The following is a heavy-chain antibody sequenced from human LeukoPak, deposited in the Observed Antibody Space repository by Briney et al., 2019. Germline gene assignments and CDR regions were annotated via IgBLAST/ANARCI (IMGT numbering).Heavy chain of an antibody. D-gene: IGHD4-17*01. J-gene: IGHJ4*02. CDR1: NGSISIYY. CDR2: ISASGST. CDR3: AREITVTRPFDY. V-gene: IGHV4-4*07. Sequence: SETLSLTCTVPNGSISIYYWSWVRQPAGKGLEWIGRISASGSTNYNPSLKSRVTMLVDTSKNQFSLKLSSVTAADTAVYYCAREITVTRPFDYWGQGTLVTVSS.